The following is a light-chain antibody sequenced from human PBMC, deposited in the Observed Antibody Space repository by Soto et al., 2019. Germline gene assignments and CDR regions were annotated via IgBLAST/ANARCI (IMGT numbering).Light chain of an antibody. CDR2: EAT. CDR1: SSDIGRYNL. J-gene: IGLJ2*01. Sequence: QSVLTQPASVSGSPGQSITISCTGTSSDIGRYNLVSWYQQHPGKAPKLMIDEATKRPSGVSNRYSGSKSGNTASLTISGLQAEDEADYYCCLYASSSTFIFGGGTKLTVL. CDR3: CLYASSSTFI. V-gene: IGLV2-23*02.